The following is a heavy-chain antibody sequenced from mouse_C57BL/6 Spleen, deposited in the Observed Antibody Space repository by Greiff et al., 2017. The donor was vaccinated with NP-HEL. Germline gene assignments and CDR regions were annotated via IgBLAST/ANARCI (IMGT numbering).Heavy chain of an antibody. D-gene: IGHD1-1*01. V-gene: IGHV1-50*01. CDR3: ARRDYGSRDY. CDR1: GYTFTSYW. Sequence: VQLQQSGAELVKPGASVKLSCKASGYTFTSYWMQWVKQRPGQGLEWIGEIDPSDSYTNYNQKFKGKATLTVDTSSSTAYMQRSSLTSEDSAVYYCARRDYGSRDYWGQGTTLTVSS. CDR2: IDPSDSYT. J-gene: IGHJ2*01.